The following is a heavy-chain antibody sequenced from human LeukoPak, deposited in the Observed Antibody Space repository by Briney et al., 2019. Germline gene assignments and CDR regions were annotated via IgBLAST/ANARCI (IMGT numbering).Heavy chain of an antibody. CDR2: INAKSGDT. D-gene: IGHD2-8*02. V-gene: IGHV1-2*02. J-gene: IGHJ4*02. Sequence: GASVKVSCKASGYTFTDYYMHWVRQAPGQGLEWMGWINAKSGDTKYAQEFQARVTMTRDTSITTTYMEVSRLSSDDTAVYYCARQNTGQLDYWGQGTLVTVSS. CDR3: ARQNTGQLDY. CDR1: GYTFTDYY.